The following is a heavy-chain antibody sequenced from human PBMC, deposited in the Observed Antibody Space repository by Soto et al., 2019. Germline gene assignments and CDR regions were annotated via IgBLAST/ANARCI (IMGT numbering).Heavy chain of an antibody. CDR1: GFTFSSYS. J-gene: IGHJ4*02. Sequence: GGSLRLSCAASGFTFSSYSMNWVRQAPGKGLEWVSYISSSSSTIYYADSVKGRFTISRDNAKNSPYLQMNSLRDEDTAVYYCARDPNSSGWYVYYFDYWGQGTLVTVSS. CDR2: ISSSSSTI. D-gene: IGHD6-19*01. CDR3: ARDPNSSGWYVYYFDY. V-gene: IGHV3-48*02.